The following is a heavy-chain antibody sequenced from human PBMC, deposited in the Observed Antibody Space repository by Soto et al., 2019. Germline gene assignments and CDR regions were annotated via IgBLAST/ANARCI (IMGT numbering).Heavy chain of an antibody. CDR1: GGSISNGGYY. J-gene: IGHJ6*03. CDR3: ARDSHSQQPNHRWGGGYMDV. CDR2: IYFSGST. V-gene: IGHV4-31*11. Sequence: QVQLQESGPGLVKPSQTLSLTCAVSGGSISNGGYYCSWIRQHPGTDLEWIGSIYFSGSTYYNPSLKSRVTISFATPKNQFSLKLSSVTAADTAMYYCARDSHSQQPNHRWGGGYMDVWGKGTTVTVSS. D-gene: IGHD6-13*01.